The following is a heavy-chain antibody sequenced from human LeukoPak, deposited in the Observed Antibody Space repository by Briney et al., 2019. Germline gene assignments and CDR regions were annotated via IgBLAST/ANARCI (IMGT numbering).Heavy chain of an antibody. CDR3: AIQVTGSFDY. CDR1: GFTFSSYG. CDR2: IRYDGSNK. J-gene: IGHJ4*02. V-gene: IGHV3-30*02. D-gene: IGHD2-15*01. Sequence: SGGSLRLSCAAAGFTFSSYGMHWVRQAPGKGLEWVAFIRYDGSNKYYADSVKGRFTISRDNSKNTLYLQMNSLRAEDTAVYYCAIQVTGSFDYWGQGTLVTVSS.